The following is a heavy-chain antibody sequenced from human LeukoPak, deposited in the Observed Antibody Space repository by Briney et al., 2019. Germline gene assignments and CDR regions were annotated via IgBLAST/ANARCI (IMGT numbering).Heavy chain of an antibody. CDR1: GGFSDTYH. CDR2: IYATGST. Sequence: PSETLSLTRTVSGGFSDTYHWIWIRQPAGKGLEWIGRIYATGSTNYNSSLNGRVTMSIDKSTNQFSLRLKSVTAADTAVYYCVRRADIYKIGEDWGQGTLVIVSS. V-gene: IGHV4-4*07. J-gene: IGHJ4*02. CDR3: VRRADIYKIGED. D-gene: IGHD3-10*01.